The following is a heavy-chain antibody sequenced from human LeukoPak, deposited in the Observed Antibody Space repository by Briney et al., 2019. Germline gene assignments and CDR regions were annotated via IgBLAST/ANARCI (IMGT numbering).Heavy chain of an antibody. D-gene: IGHD2-15*01. CDR2: INSDGSST. CDR1: GFTFSSYW. Sequence: GGSLRLPCAASGFTFSSYWMHWVRQAPGKGLVWVSRINSDGSSTSYADSVKGRFTISRDNAKNTLYLQMNSLRAEDTAVYYCARNVLPGYFDYWGQGTLVTVSS. V-gene: IGHV3-74*01. CDR3: ARNVLPGYFDY. J-gene: IGHJ4*02.